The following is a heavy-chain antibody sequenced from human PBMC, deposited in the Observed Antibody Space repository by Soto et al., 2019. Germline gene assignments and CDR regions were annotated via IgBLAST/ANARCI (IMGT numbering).Heavy chain of an antibody. CDR2: ISSSSSYI. D-gene: IGHD2-2*02. CDR1: GFTFSSYS. V-gene: IGHV3-21*01. Sequence: PGGSLRLSCAASGFTFSSYSMNWVRQAPGKGLEWVSSISSSSSYIYYADSVKGRFTISRDNAKNSLYLQMNSLRAEDTAVYYCARRGSGYCSSTSCYTGGFDYWGQGTLVTVSS. CDR3: ARRGSGYCSSTSCYTGGFDY. J-gene: IGHJ4*02.